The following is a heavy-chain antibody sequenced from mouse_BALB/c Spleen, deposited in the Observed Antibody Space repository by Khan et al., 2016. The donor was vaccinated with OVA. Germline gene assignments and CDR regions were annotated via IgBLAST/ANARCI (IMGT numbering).Heavy chain of an antibody. CDR3: AREASSWDFSFPY. V-gene: IGHV1S136*01. CDR2: INPYNAGT. CDR1: GYTFTNYV. Sequence: VQLQQSGPELVEPGASVKMSCKASGYTFTNYVMHWVKQKPGQGLEWIGYINPYNAGTRYNEKFKGKATLTSDIYSTTAYMELSSLTSEDSAVEYCAREASSWDFSFPYWGQGTLVTVSA. D-gene: IGHD4-1*01. J-gene: IGHJ3*01.